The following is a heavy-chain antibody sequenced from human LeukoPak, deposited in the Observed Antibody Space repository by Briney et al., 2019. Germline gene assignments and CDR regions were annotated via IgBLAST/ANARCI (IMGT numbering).Heavy chain of an antibody. Sequence: GGSLRLSCAASGFTFSRFSMNWVRQAPGKGLEWVSSISSSGTYIYYADSVKGRFTISRDNSKNTLYLQMNSLRAEDTAVYYCARVFGAGYSDYWGQGTLVTVSS. D-gene: IGHD4/OR15-4a*01. V-gene: IGHV3-21*01. CDR3: ARVFGAGYSDY. CDR2: ISSSGTYI. CDR1: GFTFSRFS. J-gene: IGHJ4*02.